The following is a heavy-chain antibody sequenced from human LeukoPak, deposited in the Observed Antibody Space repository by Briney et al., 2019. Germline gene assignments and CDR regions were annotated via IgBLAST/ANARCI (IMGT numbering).Heavy chain of an antibody. V-gene: IGHV4-38-2*02. D-gene: IGHD3-3*01. CDR2: IAHGGRP. CDR3: ARVGKYDFWSGHDETRLDY. CDR1: NYSISSAYY. Sequence: PSETLSLTCTVPNYSISSAYYWGWIRQPPGKGLEWIGSIAHGGRPYYNPSLKSRVTISVDTSKNQFSLKLSSVTAADTAVYYCARVGKYDFWSGHDETRLDYWGQGSLVTVSS. J-gene: IGHJ4*02.